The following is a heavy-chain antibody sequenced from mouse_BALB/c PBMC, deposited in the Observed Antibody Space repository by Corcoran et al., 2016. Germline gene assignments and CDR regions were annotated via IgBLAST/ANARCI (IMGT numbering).Heavy chain of an antibody. D-gene: IGHD2-4*01. Sequence: QIQLVRSGPELKKPGETVKITCKASGCTFTNYGMDWGKQAPGKGLKWMGWINTYTGEPTYADDFKGRFAFSLETSASTAYFQINNLKNEDTATYFCARFYYDYRDFDYWGQVTTLTVSS. CDR1: GCTFTNYG. CDR3: ARFYYDYRDFDY. J-gene: IGHJ2*01. V-gene: IGHV9-3-1*01. CDR2: INTYTGEP.